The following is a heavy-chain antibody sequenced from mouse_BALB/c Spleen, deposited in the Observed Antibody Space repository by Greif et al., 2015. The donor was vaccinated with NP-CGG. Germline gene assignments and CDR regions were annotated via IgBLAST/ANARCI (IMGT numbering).Heavy chain of an antibody. J-gene: IGHJ1*01. Sequence: DVMLVESGGGLVQPGGSMKLSCVASGFTISNYWMNWVRQSPEKGLEWIAEVRLMSNNYATHYAESVKGRFTISRDDSKTSVYLLMNNLRAEDTCIYHCTRSLLRSLDVWRAGTAVTVSS. V-gene: IGHV6-6*02. CDR2: VRLMSNNYAT. CDR1: GFTISNYW. D-gene: IGHD1-2*01. CDR3: TRSLLRSLDV.